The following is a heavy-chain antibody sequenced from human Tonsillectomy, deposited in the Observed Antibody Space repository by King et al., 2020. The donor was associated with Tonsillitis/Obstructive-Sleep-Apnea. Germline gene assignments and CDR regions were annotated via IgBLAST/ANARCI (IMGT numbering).Heavy chain of an antibody. J-gene: IGHJ4*02. D-gene: IGHD6-6*01. V-gene: IGHV3-64D*06. CDR3: VKDSPGGYSSSPHFDY. CDR1: GFTFSSYA. Sequence: VQLVESGGGLVQPGGSLRLSCSASGFTFSSYAMHWVRQAPGKGLEYVSAISSNGGSTYYADSVKGRFTISRDNSKNTLYLQMSSRRAEDTAVYYCVKDSPGGYSSSPHFDYWGQGTLVTVSS. CDR2: ISSNGGST.